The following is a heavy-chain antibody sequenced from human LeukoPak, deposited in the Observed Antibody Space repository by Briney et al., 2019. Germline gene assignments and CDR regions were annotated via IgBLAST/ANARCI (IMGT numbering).Heavy chain of an antibody. CDR1: GFTFSSSW. V-gene: IGHV3-7*01. J-gene: IGHJ4*02. CDR2: INQHGDEK. D-gene: IGHD3-3*01. Sequence: GGSLRLSCAASGFTFSSSWMSWVRQAPGKGLEWVANINQHGDEKYYVDSVKGRFTISRDNAKNSLYLQMNSLRAEDTAVYYCARQPAYDFGDYFDYWGQGTLVTVSS. CDR3: ARQPAYDFGDYFDY.